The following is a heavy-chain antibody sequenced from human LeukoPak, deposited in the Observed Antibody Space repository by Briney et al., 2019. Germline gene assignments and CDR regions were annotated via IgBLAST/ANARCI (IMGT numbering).Heavy chain of an antibody. CDR1: GGSISSGGYY. D-gene: IGHD3-22*01. V-gene: IGHV4-31*03. CDR2: IYYSGST. Sequence: SQTLSLTCTVSGGSISSGGYYWSWIRQHPGKGLEWIGYIYYSGSTYYNPSLKSRVTMSVDTSKNQFSLKLSSVTAADTAVYYCARVNYYDSSGYGRNYFDYWGQGTLVTVSS. J-gene: IGHJ4*02. CDR3: ARVNYYDSSGYGRNYFDY.